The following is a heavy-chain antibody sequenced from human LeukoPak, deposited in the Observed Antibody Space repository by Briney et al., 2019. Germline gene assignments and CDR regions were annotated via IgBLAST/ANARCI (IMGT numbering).Heavy chain of an antibody. CDR2: IYYSGST. CDR3: ARAGGYYDSSGYYGWFDP. V-gene: IGHV4-30-4*01. D-gene: IGHD3-22*01. CDR1: GFTFSSYA. Sequence: LRLSCAASGFTFSSYAMSWIRQPPGKGLEWLGYIYYSGSTYYNPSLKSRVTISVDTSKNQFSLKLSSVTAADTAVYYCARAGGYYDSSGYYGWFDPWGQGTLVTVSS. J-gene: IGHJ5*02.